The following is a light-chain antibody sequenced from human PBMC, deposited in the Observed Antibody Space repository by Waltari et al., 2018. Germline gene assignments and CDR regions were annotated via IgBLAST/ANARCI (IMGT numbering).Light chain of an antibody. CDR2: DVS. CDR3: SSDTTSSTVV. J-gene: IGLJ2*01. V-gene: IGLV2-14*03. Sequence: QSALTQPASVSGSLGQSITLSCTGTHRDVAGYRYVSWYQQYPGKAPKLMVYDVSKRPSGVSNRFSGSKSGNMASLTISGLQAEDEADYYCSSDTTSSTVVFGGGTKLTVL. CDR1: HRDVAGYRY.